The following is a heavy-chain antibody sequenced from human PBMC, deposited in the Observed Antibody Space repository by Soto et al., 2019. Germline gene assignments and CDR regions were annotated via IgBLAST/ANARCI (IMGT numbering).Heavy chain of an antibody. V-gene: IGHV3-30-3*01. Sequence: GGSLRLSCAASGFTFSSYAMHWVRQAPGKGLEWVAVISYDGSNKYYADSVKGRFTISRDNSKNTLYLQMNSLRAEDTAVYYCAREYSSGDYYGMDVWGQGTTVTVSS. J-gene: IGHJ6*02. CDR3: AREYSSGDYYGMDV. CDR2: ISYDGSNK. D-gene: IGHD3-10*01. CDR1: GFTFSSYA.